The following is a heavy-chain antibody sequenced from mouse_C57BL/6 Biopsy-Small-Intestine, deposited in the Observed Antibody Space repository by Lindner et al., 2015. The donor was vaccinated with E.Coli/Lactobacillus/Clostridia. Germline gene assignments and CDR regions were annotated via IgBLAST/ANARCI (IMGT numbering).Heavy chain of an antibody. CDR1: GYSFTGYY. V-gene: IGHV1-31*01. J-gene: IGHJ2*01. Sequence: VQLQESGPELVKPGASVKISCKASGYSFTGYYMHWVKQSHGNILDWIGYIYPYNGVSSYNQKFKGKATLTVDKSSSTAYMDLRSLTSEDSAVYYCARDYGSSYVRDGYFDYWGQGTTLTVSS. D-gene: IGHD1-1*01. CDR2: IYPYNGVS. CDR3: ARDYGSSYVRDGYFDY.